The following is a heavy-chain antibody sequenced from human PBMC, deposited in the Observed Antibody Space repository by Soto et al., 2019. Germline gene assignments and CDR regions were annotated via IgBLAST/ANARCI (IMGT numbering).Heavy chain of an antibody. CDR2: ISGTSDYI. CDR3: AKVRYGAYGGIDY. Sequence: PGGSLRLSCAASGFTFSISSMNWVRQAPGKGLEWVSSISGTSDYISYADSVKGRFTISRDTSKNTLFLQMNSLRAEDTAVYYCAKVRYGAYGGIDYWGQGTMVTVSS. CDR1: GFTFSISS. J-gene: IGHJ4*02. D-gene: IGHD4-17*01. V-gene: IGHV3-21*04.